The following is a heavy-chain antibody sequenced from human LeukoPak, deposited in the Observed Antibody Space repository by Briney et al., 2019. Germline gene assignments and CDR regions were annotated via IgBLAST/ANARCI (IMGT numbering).Heavy chain of an antibody. Sequence: GASVKVSCKASGYTFTGYYMHWVRPAPGQGLEWMGWINPNSGGTNYAQKFQGRVTMTRDTSISTAYMELSRLRSDDTAVYYCAREVAYCGGDCYSESYYYYYGMDVWGQGTTVTVSS. CDR2: INPNSGGT. J-gene: IGHJ6*02. D-gene: IGHD2-21*02. CDR1: GYTFTGYY. CDR3: AREVAYCGGDCYSESYYYYYGMDV. V-gene: IGHV1-2*02.